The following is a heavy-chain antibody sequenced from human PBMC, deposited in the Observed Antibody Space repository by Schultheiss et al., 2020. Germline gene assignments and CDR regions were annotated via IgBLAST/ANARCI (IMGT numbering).Heavy chain of an antibody. D-gene: IGHD3-10*01. CDR2: INHSGST. CDR1: GFTFSSYG. CDR3: ARRNSPPRYGSGSYLFDY. J-gene: IGHJ4*02. Sequence: GSLRLSCAASGFTFSSYGMHWVRQAPGKGLEWIGEINHSGSTNYNPSLKSRVTISVDTSKNQFSLKLSSVTAADTAVYYCARRNSPPRYGSGSYLFDYWGQGTLVTVSS. V-gene: IGHV4-34*01.